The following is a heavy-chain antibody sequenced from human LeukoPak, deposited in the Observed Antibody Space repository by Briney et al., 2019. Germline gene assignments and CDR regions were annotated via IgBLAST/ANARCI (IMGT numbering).Heavy chain of an antibody. CDR3: ARWSYYGSGSYYPFDY. CDR2: INHSGST. CDR1: GGSFSGYY. Sequence: SETLSLTCAVYGGSFSGYYWSWIRQPPGKGLEWIGEINHSGSTNYNPSLKSRVTISVDTSKNQFPLKLSSVTAADTAVYYCARWSYYGSGSYYPFDYWGQGTLVTVSS. J-gene: IGHJ4*02. V-gene: IGHV4-34*01. D-gene: IGHD3-10*01.